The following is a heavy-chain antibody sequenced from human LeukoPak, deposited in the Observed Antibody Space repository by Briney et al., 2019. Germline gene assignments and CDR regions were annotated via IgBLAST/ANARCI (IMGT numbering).Heavy chain of an antibody. CDR2: IYTSGST. V-gene: IGHV4-61*02. D-gene: IGHD7-27*01. CDR1: GGSISSGSYY. Sequence: ASETLSLTCTVSGGSISSGSYYWSWIRQPAGKGLEWIGRIYTSGSTNYNPSLKSRVTISVDTSKNQFSLKLSSVTAADTAVYYCAREKTGAGAFDIWGQGTMVTVSS. J-gene: IGHJ3*02. CDR3: AREKTGAGAFDI.